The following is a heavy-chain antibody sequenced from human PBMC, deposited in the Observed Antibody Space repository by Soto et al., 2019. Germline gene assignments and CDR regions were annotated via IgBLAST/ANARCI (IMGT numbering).Heavy chain of an antibody. J-gene: IGHJ4*02. CDR2: ISISNSHT. Sequence: GSLRLSCTASGFTFSSYAMNWVRQAPGQGLEWFSDISISNSHTYYVDPVKGRVFDSRDNAKNSVFLQMNSLSAEDTAEYYCTREITASDYWGQGNLVTVAS. CDR3: TREITASDY. V-gene: IGHV3-21*01. CDR1: GFTFSSYA.